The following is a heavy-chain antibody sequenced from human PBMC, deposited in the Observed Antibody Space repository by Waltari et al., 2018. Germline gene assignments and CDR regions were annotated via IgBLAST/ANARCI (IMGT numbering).Heavy chain of an antibody. Sequence: EVQLVESGGGLVKPGESLRLSCAASGFPFSSYTTHWVRKDPGKGLEWVSSISTSGSYRYYADSVKGRFTISRDNAKNSLSLQMTQLRVEDTALYYCARDAEDIVESGAFDIWGQGTVVTVSS. V-gene: IGHV3-21*01. CDR1: GFPFSSYT. CDR2: ISTSGSYR. J-gene: IGHJ3*02. D-gene: IGHD2-15*01. CDR3: ARDAEDIVESGAFDI.